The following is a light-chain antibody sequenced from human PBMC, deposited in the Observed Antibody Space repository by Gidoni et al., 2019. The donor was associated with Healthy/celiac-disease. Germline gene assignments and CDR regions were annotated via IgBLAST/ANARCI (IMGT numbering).Light chain of an antibody. CDR1: SSDVGGYNY. V-gene: IGLV2-14*01. CDR3: SSYTSSSTLYV. CDR2: DVS. J-gene: IGLJ1*01. Sequence: QSALTQPASVSGSPGQPTTISCTGTSSDVGGYNYVSWYQQHPGKAPKLMIYDVSNRPSGVSNRFSGSKSGNTASLTISGLQAEDEADYYCSSYTSSSTLYVFGTGTKVTVL.